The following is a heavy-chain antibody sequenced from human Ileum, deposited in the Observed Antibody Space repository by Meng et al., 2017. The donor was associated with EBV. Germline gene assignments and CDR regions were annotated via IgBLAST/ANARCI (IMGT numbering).Heavy chain of an antibody. D-gene: IGHD5-24*01. CDR2: ISYDGSNK. CDR1: GFTFSSFA. CDR3: ARDRDGYHDY. V-gene: IGHV3-30-3*01. Sequence: QVGLVGSEGGVVQHGLSLRLSCAASGFTFSSFAMHWVRQAPGKGLEWVAVISYDGSNKYYADSVKGRFTISRDNSKNTLYLQMNSLRAEDSAVYYCARDRDGYHDYWGQGTLVTVSS. J-gene: IGHJ4*02.